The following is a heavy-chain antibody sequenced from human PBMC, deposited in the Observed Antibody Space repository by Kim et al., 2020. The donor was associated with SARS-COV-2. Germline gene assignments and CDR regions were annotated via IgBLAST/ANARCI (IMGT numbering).Heavy chain of an antibody. CDR2: IYHSGST. V-gene: IGHV4-4*02. Sequence: SETLSLTCAVSGGSISSSNWWSWVRQPPGKGLEWIGEIYHSGSTNYNPSLKSRVTISVDKSKNQFSLKLSSVTAADTAVYYCARGPGSEPPDYYYGMDVWGQGTTVTVSS. D-gene: IGHD6-25*01. CDR1: GGSISSSNW. CDR3: ARGPGSEPPDYYYGMDV. J-gene: IGHJ6*02.